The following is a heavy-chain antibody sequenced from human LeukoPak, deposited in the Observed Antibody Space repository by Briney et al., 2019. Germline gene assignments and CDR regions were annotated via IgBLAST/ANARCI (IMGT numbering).Heavy chain of an antibody. Sequence: GASVKVSCKASGYTFTNYAMHWVRQAPGQRLEWMGWINTGNGNTKYSPEFQGRVTITRDTSANTAYMELSSLRSEDMAVYYCARAVKYRSGPLTDLLPYYFDYWGQGTLVTVSS. J-gene: IGHJ4*02. V-gene: IGHV1-3*03. D-gene: IGHD6-19*01. CDR3: ARAVKYRSGPLTDLLPYYFDY. CDR1: GYTFTNYA. CDR2: INTGNGNT.